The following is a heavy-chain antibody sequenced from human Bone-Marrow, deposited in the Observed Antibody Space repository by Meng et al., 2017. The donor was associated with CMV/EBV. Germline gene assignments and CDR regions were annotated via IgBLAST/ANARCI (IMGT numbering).Heavy chain of an antibody. V-gene: IGHV3-30*02. D-gene: IGHD5-12*01. Sequence: GESLKISCAASGFTFSSYAMHWVRQAPGKGLEWVAFIRYDGSNKYYADSVKGRFTISRDNSKNTLYLQMNGLRAEDTAVYYCAKDGGGGYGVDYWGQGTLVTVSS. CDR1: GFTFSSYA. CDR2: IRYDGSNK. CDR3: AKDGGGGYGVDY. J-gene: IGHJ4*02.